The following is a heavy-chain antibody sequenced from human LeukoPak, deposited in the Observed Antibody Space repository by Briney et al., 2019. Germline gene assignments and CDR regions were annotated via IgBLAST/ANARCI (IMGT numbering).Heavy chain of an antibody. CDR1: GFRVSNYW. J-gene: IGHJ6*02. D-gene: IGHD3-16*01. CDR2: IKTDGSET. CDR3: VRFGPDHDMGL. Sequence: PGGSLRLSCAAAGFRVSNYWMTWVRQAPEKGLEWLARIKTDGSETYYVDSVKGRFTISRDNAKSSLYLQMNSLRVEDTAVYHCVRFGPDHDMGLWGQGTTVTVS. V-gene: IGHV3-7*01.